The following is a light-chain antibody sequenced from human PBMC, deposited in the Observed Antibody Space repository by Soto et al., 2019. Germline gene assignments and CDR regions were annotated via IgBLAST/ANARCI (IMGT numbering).Light chain of an antibody. CDR3: RSFTTSSTLV. J-gene: IGLJ3*02. CDR1: SSDIGGYNF. CDR2: DVT. Sequence: QSVLTQPASVSGSPGQSITISCTGTSSDIGGYNFVSWYQQHPGKAPKLLIYDVTNRPPRLSDRFSGSKSGNTASLTISGLKAEDEANYYCRSFTTSSTLVFGGGTQLTVL. V-gene: IGLV2-14*03.